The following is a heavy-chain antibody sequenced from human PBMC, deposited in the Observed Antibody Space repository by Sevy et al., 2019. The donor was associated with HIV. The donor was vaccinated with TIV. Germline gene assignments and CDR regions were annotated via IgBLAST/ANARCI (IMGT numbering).Heavy chain of an antibody. CDR2: IDSSSNAI. CDR3: ARQPHYYGSGSYYTVGFDQ. Sequence: GGSLRLSCAASGFTFSRYGLNWVRQAPGKGLEWVSYIDSSSNAIYYADSVRGRFTISRDNAKNSLSLQMNSLRVEDTAVYYCARQPHYYGSGSYYTVGFDQWGQGTLVTVSS. V-gene: IGHV3-48*01. CDR1: GFTFSRYG. J-gene: IGHJ4*02. D-gene: IGHD3-10*01.